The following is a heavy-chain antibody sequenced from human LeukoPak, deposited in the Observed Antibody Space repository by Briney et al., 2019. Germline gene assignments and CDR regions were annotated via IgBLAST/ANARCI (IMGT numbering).Heavy chain of an antibody. D-gene: IGHD6-19*01. CDR2: IYHSGST. V-gene: IGHV4-59*01. CDR1: GGSISSYY. Sequence: KPSETLSLTCTVSGGSISSYYWSWIRQPPGKGLEWIGYIYHSGSTNYNPSLKSRVTISLDTSKKHFSLKLSSVTAADTAAYYCVRGHLVGGWFKYDAFDIWGQGTMVSVSS. J-gene: IGHJ3*02. CDR3: VRGHLVGGWFKYDAFDI.